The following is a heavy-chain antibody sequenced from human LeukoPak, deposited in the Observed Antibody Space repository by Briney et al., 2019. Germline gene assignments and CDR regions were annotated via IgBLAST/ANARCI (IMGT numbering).Heavy chain of an antibody. CDR3: ARARLEWLFGFDP. Sequence: GASVTVSFTASGYSFTVYYMHWVRQAPGQGFEWMGWINPNSGGTNYAQKFRGRVTMTRDTSISTAYMELSRLRSDDTAMYYCARARLEWLFGFDPWGQGTLVTVSS. J-gene: IGHJ5*02. D-gene: IGHD3-3*01. CDR1: GYSFTVYY. V-gene: IGHV1-2*02. CDR2: INPNSGGT.